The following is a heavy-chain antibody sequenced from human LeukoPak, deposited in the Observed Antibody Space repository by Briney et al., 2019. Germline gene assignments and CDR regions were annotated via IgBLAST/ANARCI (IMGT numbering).Heavy chain of an antibody. J-gene: IGHJ4*02. V-gene: IGHV4-34*01. CDR2: INHSGST. CDR3: ARGPHYYYDSSGYYFDY. D-gene: IGHD3-22*01. Sequence: NPSETLSLTCAVYGGSFSGYYWSWIRQPPGKGLEWIGEINHSGSTNYNPSLKSRVTISVDTSKNQFSLKLSPVTAADTAVYYCARGPHYYYDSSGYYFDYWGQGTLVTVSS. CDR1: GGSFSGYY.